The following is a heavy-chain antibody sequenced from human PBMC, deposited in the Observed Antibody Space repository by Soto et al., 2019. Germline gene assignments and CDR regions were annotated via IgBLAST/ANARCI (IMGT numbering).Heavy chain of an antibody. V-gene: IGHV3-15*01. J-gene: IGHJ6*02. Sequence: GGSLRLSCAASGFTFSNAWMSWVRQAPGKGLEWVGRIKSKTDGGTTDYAAPVKGRFTISRDDSKNTLYLQMNSLKTEDTAVYYCTTGSIDYYYGMDVWGQGTTVTVSS. CDR1: GFTFSNAW. CDR2: IKSKTDGGTT. CDR3: TTGSIDYYYGMDV.